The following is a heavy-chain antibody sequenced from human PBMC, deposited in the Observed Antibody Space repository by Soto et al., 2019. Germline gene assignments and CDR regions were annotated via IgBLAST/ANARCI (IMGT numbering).Heavy chain of an antibody. Sequence: GGSLSLSSAASGVHFSSYGMSWVRQAPGKGLDWVSAISGSDGSTYYADSVKGRFTISRDDSRNTLHLQMNSLRAEDTAIYYCAKGPGMYSDFDYWGQGTLVTVSS. D-gene: IGHD2-8*01. CDR3: AKGPGMYSDFDY. CDR1: GVHFSSYG. CDR2: ISGSDGST. V-gene: IGHV3-23*01. J-gene: IGHJ4*02.